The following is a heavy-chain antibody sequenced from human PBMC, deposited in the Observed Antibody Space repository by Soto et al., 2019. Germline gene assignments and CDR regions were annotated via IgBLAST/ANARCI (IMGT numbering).Heavy chain of an antibody. CDR2: MYYSGST. CDR1: GGSISSSSYF. J-gene: IGHJ5*02. CDR3: ARHGERTRRSLNWFDP. Sequence: QLQLQESGPGLVKPSETLSLTCSVSGGSISSSSYFWGWIRQPPGKGLEWIGSMYYSGSTYYNPSLXRXVXIXXDTSKNQFSLKLSSVPAADTAVYYCARHGERTRRSLNWFDPWGQGTLVTVSS. D-gene: IGHD7-27*01. V-gene: IGHV4-39*01.